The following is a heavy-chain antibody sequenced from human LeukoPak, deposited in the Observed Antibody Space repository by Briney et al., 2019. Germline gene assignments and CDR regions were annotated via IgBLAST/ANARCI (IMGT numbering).Heavy chain of an antibody. CDR3: ATPLHYDFWGGYYFPYYYGMDV. D-gene: IGHD3-3*01. CDR2: IKQDGSEK. J-gene: IGHJ6*02. Sequence: GGSLRLSCAASGFTFSSYWMSWVRQAPGKGLEWVANIKQDGSEKYYVDSVKGRFTIPRDNAKNSLYLQMNSLRAEDTAVYYCATPLHYDFWGGYYFPYYYGMDVWGQGTTVTVSS. CDR1: GFTFSSYW. V-gene: IGHV3-7*03.